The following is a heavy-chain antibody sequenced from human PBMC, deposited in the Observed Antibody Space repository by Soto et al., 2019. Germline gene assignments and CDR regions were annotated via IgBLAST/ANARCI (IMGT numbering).Heavy chain of an antibody. CDR3: ARMGIAAADIAEYFQH. V-gene: IGHV3-53*04. J-gene: IGHJ1*01. CDR1: GFTVSSNY. CDR2: IYSGGST. D-gene: IGHD6-13*01. Sequence: GGSLRLSCAASGFTVSSNYMSWVRQAPGKGLEWVSVIYSGGSTYYADSVKGRFTISRHNSKNTLYLQMNSLRAEDTAVYYCARMGIAAADIAEYFQHWGQGTLVTVSS.